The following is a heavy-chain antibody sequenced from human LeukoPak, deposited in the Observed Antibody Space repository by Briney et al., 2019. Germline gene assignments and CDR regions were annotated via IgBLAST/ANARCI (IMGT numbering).Heavy chain of an antibody. CDR2: INQDGSEK. V-gene: IGHV3-7*05. J-gene: IGHJ4*02. Sequence: GGSLRLSCAASGFTFSSYFMGWVRQAPGKGLEWVANINQDGSEKYYVDSVEGRFAISRDNAKNSLYLQMNSLRAEDTALYYCARGYGSGEDGDYWGQGTLVTVSS. CDR1: GFTFSSYF. D-gene: IGHD3-10*01. CDR3: ARGYGSGEDGDY.